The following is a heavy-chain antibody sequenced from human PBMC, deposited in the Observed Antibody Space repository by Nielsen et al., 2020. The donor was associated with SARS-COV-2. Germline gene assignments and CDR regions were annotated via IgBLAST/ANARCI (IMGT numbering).Heavy chain of an antibody. CDR2: ISYDGSNK. CDR3: ASMGATNDFDY. Sequence: GESLKISCAASGFTFSSYGMHWVRQAPGKGLEWVAVISYDGSNKYYADSVKGRFTISRDNAKNSLYLQMNSLRAEDTAVYYCASMGATNDFDYWGQGTLVTVSS. V-gene: IGHV3-30*03. CDR1: GFTFSSYG. J-gene: IGHJ4*02. D-gene: IGHD5-12*01.